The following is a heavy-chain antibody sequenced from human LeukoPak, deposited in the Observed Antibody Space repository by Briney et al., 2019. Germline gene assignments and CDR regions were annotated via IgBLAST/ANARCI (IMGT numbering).Heavy chain of an antibody. CDR1: GFTFSSYS. J-gene: IGHJ4*02. CDR2: ISSSSSSHI. V-gene: IGHV3-21*01. CDR3: ARGGCSSASCAFDY. Sequence: GGSLRLSCAASGFTFSSYSMKWVRQAPGKGLEWVSSISSSSSSHIYYADSVKGRFTIFRDNAKNSLYLQMNSLRAEDTAVYYCARGGCSSASCAFDYWGQGTLVTVSS. D-gene: IGHD2-2*01.